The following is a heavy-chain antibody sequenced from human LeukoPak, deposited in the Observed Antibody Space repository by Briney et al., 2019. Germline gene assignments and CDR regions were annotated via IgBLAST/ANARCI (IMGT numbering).Heavy chain of an antibody. CDR3: ASMVC. Sequence: SETLSLTCSVSGYSISSAHFWGWIRQPPGKGLEWIGSIYHSGSTHYDPSLKSRVTISVDTSKNQFSLKLSSVTAADTAVYYCASMVCWGQGTLVTVSS. CDR2: IYHSGST. V-gene: IGHV4-38-2*01. J-gene: IGHJ4*02. D-gene: IGHD1-14*01. CDR1: GYSISSAHF.